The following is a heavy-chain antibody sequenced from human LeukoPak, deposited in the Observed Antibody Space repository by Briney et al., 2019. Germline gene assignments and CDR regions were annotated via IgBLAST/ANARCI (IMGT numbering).Heavy chain of an antibody. J-gene: IGHJ5*02. CDR2: ISYDGSHK. D-gene: IGHD4-17*01. CDR1: GFTFLDHG. V-gene: IGHV3-30*18. CDR3: AKGARGDTVTSIVGLNWFDP. Sequence: QAGGSLRLSCAASGFTFLDHGMGWVRQAPGKGLEWVAVISYDGSHKYYADSVKGRFSISRDNSKNTLYLQMNSLRADDTAVYYCAKGARGDTVTSIVGLNWFDPWGQGTLVTVSS.